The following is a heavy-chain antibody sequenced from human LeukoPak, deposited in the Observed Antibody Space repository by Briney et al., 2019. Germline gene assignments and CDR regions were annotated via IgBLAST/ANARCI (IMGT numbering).Heavy chain of an antibody. V-gene: IGHV1-46*01. CDR2: INPSGGST. CDR3: ARSGKATYYYDSSGYYDY. CDR1: GYTFTSYY. D-gene: IGHD3-22*01. J-gene: IGHJ4*02. Sequence: ASVKVSCKASGYTFTSYYMHWVRQAPGQGLEWMGIINPSGGSTSYAQKFQGRVTMTRDTSTSTVYMELSSLRSEDTAVYYCARSGKATYYYDSSGYYDYWGQGTLVTVSS.